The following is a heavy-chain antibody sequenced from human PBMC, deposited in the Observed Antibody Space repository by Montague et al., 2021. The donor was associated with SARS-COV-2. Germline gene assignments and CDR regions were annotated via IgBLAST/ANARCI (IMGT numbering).Heavy chain of an antibody. CDR1: GGSISSYY. V-gene: IGHV4-59*12. CDR2: IYYSGST. D-gene: IGHD5-12*01. CDR3: ARGPLVGGYDPDGMDV. J-gene: IGHJ6*02. Sequence: SETLSLTCTVSGGSISSYYWSWIRQPPGKGLEWIGSIYYSGSTYYNPSLKSRVTISVDTSKNQFSLKLSSVTAADTSVYYCARGPLVGGYDPDGMDVWGQGTTVTVS.